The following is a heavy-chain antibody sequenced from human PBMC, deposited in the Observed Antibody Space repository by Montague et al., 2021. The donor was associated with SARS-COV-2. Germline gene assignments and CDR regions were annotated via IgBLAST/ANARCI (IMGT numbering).Heavy chain of an antibody. CDR2: IYYSGST. D-gene: IGHD2-2*01. CDR1: GGSISSYY. CDR3: ARRYCSSTSCPNWFDP. Sequence: SETLSLTCTVSGGSISSYYWSWIRQPPGKGLEWIGYIYYSGSTNYNPSXXSRVTISVDKSKNQFSLKLSSVTAADTAVYYCARRYCSSTSCPNWFDPWGQGTLVTVSS. V-gene: IGHV4-59*12. J-gene: IGHJ5*02.